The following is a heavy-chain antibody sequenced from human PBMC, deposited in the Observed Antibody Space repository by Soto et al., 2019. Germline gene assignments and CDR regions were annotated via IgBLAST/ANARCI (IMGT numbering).Heavy chain of an antibody. J-gene: IGHJ6*02. V-gene: IGHV1-46*01. CDR3: AKVGENAGDPDLDYYYYGMDV. CDR2: INSTGGGRT. Sequence: ASVKVTCKASGYSFTNQYMHWVRQAPGQGLEWIGIINSTGGGRTTYAQNFQGRVTMTRDTSTSTVYMELSSLRSEDTAVYYCAKVGENAGDPDLDYYYYGMDVWGRGTTVTVSS. D-gene: IGHD4-17*01. CDR1: GYSFTNQY.